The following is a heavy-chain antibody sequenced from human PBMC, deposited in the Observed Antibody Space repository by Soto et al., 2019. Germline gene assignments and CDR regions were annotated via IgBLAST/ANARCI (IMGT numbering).Heavy chain of an antibody. CDR2: IYYSGST. D-gene: IGHD4-17*01. CDR1: GGSISSSSYY. CDR3: ARKTTVTTEFVY. Sequence: SETLSLTCTVSGGSISSSSYYWGWIRQPPGKGLEWVGSIYYSGSTYYNPSLKSRVTISVDTSKNQFSLKLSSVTAADTAVYYCARKTTVTTEFVYWGQGTLVTVSS. V-gene: IGHV4-39*01. J-gene: IGHJ4*02.